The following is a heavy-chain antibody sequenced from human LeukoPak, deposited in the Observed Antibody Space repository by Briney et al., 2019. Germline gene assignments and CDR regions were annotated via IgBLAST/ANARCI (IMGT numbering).Heavy chain of an antibody. CDR3: ARDRSGYDHLDY. J-gene: IGHJ4*02. D-gene: IGHD5-12*01. V-gene: IGHV4-30-4*01. CDR2: IYNSGIT. Sequence: PSETLSLTCTVSGGSISSGDYYWSWIRQPPGKGLEWIGYIYNSGITYYNPSLKSRVTISGDTYKNQFSLKLSSVTAAETAVYYCARDRSGYDHLDYWGQGTLVTVSS. CDR1: GGSISSGDYY.